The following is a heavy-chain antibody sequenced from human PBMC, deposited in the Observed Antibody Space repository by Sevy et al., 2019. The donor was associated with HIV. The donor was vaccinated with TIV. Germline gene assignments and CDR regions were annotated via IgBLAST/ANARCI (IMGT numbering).Heavy chain of an antibody. CDR3: ASAAVTFGGDPFEDHSCLDV. CDR2: ISYDGKNK. Sequence: GGSLRLSCAASGFTFSSYDMHWVRQAPGKGLEWVAGISYDGKNKYYGDSVKGRFTISRDNSKNMLYLQVNSLRARDTAVFHCASAAVTFGGDPFEDHSCLDVWGKGTTVTVSS. J-gene: IGHJ6*04. CDR1: GFTFSSYD. D-gene: IGHD3-16*01. V-gene: IGHV3-30*03.